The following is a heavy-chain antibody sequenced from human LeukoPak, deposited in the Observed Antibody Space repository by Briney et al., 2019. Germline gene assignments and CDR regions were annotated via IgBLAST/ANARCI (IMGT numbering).Heavy chain of an antibody. CDR2: IKSKTDGGTT. CDR1: GFTFSNAW. Sequence: GGSLRLSCAASGFTFSNAWMSWVRQAPGKGLEWVGRIKSKTDGGTTDYAAPVKGRFTISRDDSKNTLYLQMNSLKTEDTAVYYCTTDSAVTTVGSADYWGQGTLVTVSS. D-gene: IGHD4-17*01. V-gene: IGHV3-15*01. J-gene: IGHJ4*02. CDR3: TTDSAVTTVGSADY.